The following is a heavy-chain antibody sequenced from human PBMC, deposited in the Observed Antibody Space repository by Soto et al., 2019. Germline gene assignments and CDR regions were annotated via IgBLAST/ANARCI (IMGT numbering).Heavy chain of an antibody. CDR3: ARDKGYYDSSGYYYVFGPFDY. V-gene: IGHV3-48*02. Sequence: GGSLRLSCAASGFTFSSYSMNWVRQAPGKGLKWVSYISSSSSTIYYADSVKGRFTISRDNAKNSLYLQMNSLRDEDTAVYYCARDKGYYDSSGYYYVFGPFDYWGQGTLVTVSS. CDR2: ISSSSSTI. J-gene: IGHJ4*02. D-gene: IGHD3-22*01. CDR1: GFTFSSYS.